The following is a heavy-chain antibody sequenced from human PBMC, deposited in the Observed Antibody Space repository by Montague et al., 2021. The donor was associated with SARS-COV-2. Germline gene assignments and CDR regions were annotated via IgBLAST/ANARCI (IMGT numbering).Heavy chain of an antibody. D-gene: IGHD3-10*01. CDR3: ARPLAYYSGSGSYGHNWFDP. V-gene: IGHV4-39*01. J-gene: IGHJ5*02. CDR1: GGSISSSSYY. Sequence: SETLSLTCTVYGGSISSSSYYWGWIRQRPGKGLDWIGSIYYSGSTYYNPSLKSRVAISVDTSKNQFSLKLSSVTAADTAVYYCARPLAYYSGSGSYGHNWFDPWGQGTLVTVSS. CDR2: IYYSGST.